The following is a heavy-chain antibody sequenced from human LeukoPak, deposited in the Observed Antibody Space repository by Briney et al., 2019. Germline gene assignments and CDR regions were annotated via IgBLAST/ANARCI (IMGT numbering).Heavy chain of an antibody. CDR1: GVTFSTAW. Sequence: GGSLRLSCVAPGVTFSTAWMTWVRQAPGKGLEWLANINQDGSEKNYVDSVKGRFTISRDNSKNTLYLQMNSLRVEDTAVYYCANIPNSFVPDYWGQGSLVTVSS. CDR2: INQDGSEK. D-gene: IGHD3-16*01. V-gene: IGHV3-7*01. CDR3: ANIPNSFVPDY. J-gene: IGHJ4*02.